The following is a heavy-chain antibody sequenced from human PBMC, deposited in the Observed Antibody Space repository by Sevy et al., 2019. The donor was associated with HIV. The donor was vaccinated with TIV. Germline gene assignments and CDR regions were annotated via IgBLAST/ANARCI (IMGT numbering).Heavy chain of an antibody. Sequence: GGSLRLSCAASGFTFSSYAMHWVRQAPGKGLEWVAVISYDGSNKYYADSVKGRFTISRDNSKNTLYLQMNSLRAEDTAVYYCARDLGGGGTGTIPIYYYYYGMDVWGQGTTVTVSS. CDR1: GFTFSSYA. J-gene: IGHJ6*02. CDR2: ISYDGSNK. D-gene: IGHD1-7*01. CDR3: ARDLGGGGTGTIPIYYYYYGMDV. V-gene: IGHV3-30-3*01.